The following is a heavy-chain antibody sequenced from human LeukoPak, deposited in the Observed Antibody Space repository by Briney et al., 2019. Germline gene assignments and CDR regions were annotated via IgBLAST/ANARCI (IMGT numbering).Heavy chain of an antibody. CDR1: GFTFSSHW. CDR2: IKEDGTQT. D-gene: IGHD3-10*01. J-gene: IGHJ4*02. Sequence: GGSLRLSCAASGFTFSSHWMTWVRQATGRGLEGVANIKEDGTQTFYGDSVKGRFTISRDNAENSLNLQMNNLSPEDTPMYYCARPLSGAISPGYWGQGTLVTVSS. V-gene: IGHV3-7*01. CDR3: ARPLSGAISPGY.